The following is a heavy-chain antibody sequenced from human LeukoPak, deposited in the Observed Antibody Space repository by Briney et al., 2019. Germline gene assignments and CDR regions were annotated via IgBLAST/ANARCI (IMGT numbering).Heavy chain of an antibody. CDR1: GYTFTGYY. V-gene: IGHV1-46*01. CDR2: INPSGGST. Sequence: GASVKVSCKASGYTFTGYYMHWVRQAPGQGLEWMGIINPSGGSTSYAQKFQGRVTMTRDTSTSTVYMELSSLRSEDTAVYYCARDPPNGYIAAAGTKGPYDAFDIWGQGTMVTVSS. J-gene: IGHJ3*02. CDR3: ARDPPNGYIAAAGTKGPYDAFDI. D-gene: IGHD6-13*01.